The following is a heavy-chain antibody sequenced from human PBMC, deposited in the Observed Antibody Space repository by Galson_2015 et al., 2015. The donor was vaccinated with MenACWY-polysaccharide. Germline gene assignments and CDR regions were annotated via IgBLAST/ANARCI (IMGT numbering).Heavy chain of an antibody. CDR2: IFNRGGT. CDR3: AGIPPTMTLFGWVGP. Sequence: TLSLTCSVSGGSISSSGYHWTWIRQHPRKGLEWIGYIFNRGGTKTNPSLENRVTVSADRSKNQFSLKLSSVTAADTAVYYWAGIPPTMTLFGWVGPWGQGTLVTVSS. V-gene: IGHV4-31*03. D-gene: IGHD3-10*02. CDR1: GGSISSSGYH. J-gene: IGHJ5*02.